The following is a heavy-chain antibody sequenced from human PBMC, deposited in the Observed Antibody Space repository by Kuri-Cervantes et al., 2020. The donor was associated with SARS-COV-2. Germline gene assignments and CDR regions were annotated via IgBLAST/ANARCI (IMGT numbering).Heavy chain of an antibody. D-gene: IGHD5-12*01. CDR2: ISYDGSNK. CDR3: ARLLPIVATTNYFDY. Sequence: GESLKISCAASGFTFSSYAMHWVRQAPGKGLEWVAVISYDGSNKYYADSVKGRFTISRDNSKNTLYLQMNSLRAGDTAVYYCARLLPIVATTNYFDYWGQGTLVTVSS. J-gene: IGHJ4*02. CDR1: GFTFSSYA. V-gene: IGHV3-30-3*01.